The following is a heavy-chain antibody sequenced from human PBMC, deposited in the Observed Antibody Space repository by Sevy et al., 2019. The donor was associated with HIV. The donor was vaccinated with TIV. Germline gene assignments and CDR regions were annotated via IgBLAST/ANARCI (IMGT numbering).Heavy chain of an antibody. Sequence: GGSLRLSCAASGFTFSNAWMNWVRQAPEKGLEWVGRIRSNSDGGTADYAAPVKGRFTLSRDDSKNTLYLQLNSLKTEDTAVYYCATGGTAEAFDIWGQGTKVIVSS. CDR1: GFTFSNAW. V-gene: IGHV3-15*01. CDR2: IRSNSDGGTA. CDR3: ATGGTAEAFDI. D-gene: IGHD6-13*01. J-gene: IGHJ3*02.